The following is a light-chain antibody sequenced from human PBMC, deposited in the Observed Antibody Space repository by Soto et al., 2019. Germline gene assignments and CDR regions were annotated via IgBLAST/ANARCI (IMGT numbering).Light chain of an antibody. CDR3: LHDYNYPFT. CDR1: QEINFY. Sequence: QLTPSPYAHSATVVDTATIIFQASQEINFYLNWYQQKPGKAPKLLIYAASNLQSGVPSRFSGSGSGTDFTLTISSLQPEDSATYYCLHDYNYPFTFGPGTKVDIK. J-gene: IGKJ3*01. V-gene: IGKV1-6*01. CDR2: AAS.